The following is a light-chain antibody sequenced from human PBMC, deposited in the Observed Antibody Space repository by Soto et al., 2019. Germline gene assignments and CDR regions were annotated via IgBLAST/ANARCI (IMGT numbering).Light chain of an antibody. Sequence: IRMTQSPSSFSASTGDRVTITCRASQAISSYLAWYQQKPGKAPKLLIYAASTLQSGVPSRFSGSGSGTDFTLTISCLQSEDFATYYCQQYYSYPQTFGQGTKVEIK. CDR2: AAS. CDR3: QQYYSYPQT. V-gene: IGKV1-8*01. J-gene: IGKJ1*01. CDR1: QAISSY.